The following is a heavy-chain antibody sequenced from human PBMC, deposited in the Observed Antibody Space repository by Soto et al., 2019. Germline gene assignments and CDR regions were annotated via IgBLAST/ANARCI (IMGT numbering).Heavy chain of an antibody. CDR3: ARATGGYWRGGSCYLFDY. CDR1: GGTFSSYT. J-gene: IGHJ4*02. Sequence: QVQLVQSGAEVKKPGSSVKVSCKASGGTFSSYTISWVRQAPGQGLEWMGRIIPILGIANYAQKFQGRVTIPADKSTSPAWMERGSLRSEDTAVYYCARATGGYWRGGSCYLFDYGGQGTLVTVSS. CDR2: IIPILGIA. V-gene: IGHV1-69*02. D-gene: IGHD2-15*01.